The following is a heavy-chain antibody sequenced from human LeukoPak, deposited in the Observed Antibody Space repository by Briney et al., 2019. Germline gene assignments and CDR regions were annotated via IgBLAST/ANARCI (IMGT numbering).Heavy chain of an antibody. CDR2: IYYSGST. Sequence: SETLSLTCAVSGGSISSSSYYWGWIRQPPGTGLEWIGSIYYSGSTCYNPSLKSRVTISVDTSKNQFSLKLSSVTAADTAVYYCASQSPYYDFWSGYAESRYAFDIWGQGTMVTVSS. CDR1: GGSISSSSYY. D-gene: IGHD3-3*01. V-gene: IGHV4-39*01. CDR3: ASQSPYYDFWSGYAESRYAFDI. J-gene: IGHJ3*02.